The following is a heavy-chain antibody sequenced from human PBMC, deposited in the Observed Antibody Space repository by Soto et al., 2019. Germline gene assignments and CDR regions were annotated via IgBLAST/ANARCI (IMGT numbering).Heavy chain of an antibody. V-gene: IGHV3-15*07. CDR1: GFTFSNAW. D-gene: IGHD6-13*01. CDR2: IKRKTDGGTT. Sequence: EVQLVESGGGLVKPGGSLRLSCAASGFTFSNAWMNWVRKAPGKGLEWVGRIKRKTDGGTTNYAAPVKGRFTISRDNSKNTLYLQMNSLKTEDTAVYYCTTTGYSSSWSNYYYYGMDVWGQGTTVTVSS. CDR3: TTTGYSSSWSNYYYYGMDV. J-gene: IGHJ6*02.